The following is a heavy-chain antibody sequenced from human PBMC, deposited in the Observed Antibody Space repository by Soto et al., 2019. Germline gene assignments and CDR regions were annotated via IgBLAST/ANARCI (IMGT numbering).Heavy chain of an antibody. CDR2: ISPYKGNT. V-gene: IGHV1-18*01. CDR1: GYSFSSIG. CDR3: ARDLDGSGSYFTDY. J-gene: IGHJ4*02. D-gene: IGHD3-10*01. Sequence: GASVKVSCKTSGYSFSSIGISWVRQAPGQGLEWMGWISPYKGNTYYSQRLQGRVTMTTDTSTSTAYMELRSLRSDDTAVYFCARDLDGSGSYFTDYWGQGTLVTVSS.